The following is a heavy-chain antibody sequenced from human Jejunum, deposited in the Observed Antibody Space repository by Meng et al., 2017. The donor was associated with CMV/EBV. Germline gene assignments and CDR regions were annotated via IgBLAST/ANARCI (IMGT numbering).Heavy chain of an antibody. D-gene: IGHD1-26*01. CDR2: IRYDGNSK. CDR3: AKDQGRGVGSFYYFHGLDV. CDR1: NLA. Sequence: NLAMPWVRQAPGKGLEWVTFIRYDGNSKDYADSVKGRFTISRDNSRDTLYLQLNSLRSDDSALYYCAKDQGRGVGSFYYFHGLDVWGQGTTVTVSS. J-gene: IGHJ6*02. V-gene: IGHV3-30*02.